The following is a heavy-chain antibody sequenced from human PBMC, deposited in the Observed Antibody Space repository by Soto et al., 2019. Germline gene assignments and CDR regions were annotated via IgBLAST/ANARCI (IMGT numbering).Heavy chain of an antibody. CDR1: GYTFTSSG. CDR3: ARDPSHTGDYAFDY. V-gene: IGHV1-18*01. D-gene: IGHD4-17*01. CDR2: ISAYNGNT. J-gene: IGHJ4*02. Sequence: GASVKVSCKASGYTFTSSGISRVRQAPGQGLEWMGWISAYNGNTNYAQKLQGRVTMTTDTSTSTAYMELRSLRSDDTAVYYCARDPSHTGDYAFDYWGQGTLVTVS.